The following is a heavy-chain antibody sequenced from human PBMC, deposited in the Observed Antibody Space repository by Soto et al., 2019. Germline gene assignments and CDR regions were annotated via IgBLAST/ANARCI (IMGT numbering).Heavy chain of an antibody. D-gene: IGHD6-13*01. CDR1: GFTFSSYW. CDR3: TGRAAAGRYYFDY. V-gene: IGHV3-74*01. J-gene: IGHJ4*02. CDR2: INSDGSST. Sequence: EVQLVESGGGLVQPGGSLRLSCAASGFTFSSYWMHWVRQAPGKGLVWVSRINSDGSSTSYADSVKGRFTISRDNAKNTLYLQMNSLRAEDTAVYYCTGRAAAGRYYFDYWGQGTLVTVSS.